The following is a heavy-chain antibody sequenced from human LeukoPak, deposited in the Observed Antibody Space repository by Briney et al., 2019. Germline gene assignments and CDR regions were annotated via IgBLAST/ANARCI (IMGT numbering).Heavy chain of an antibody. CDR3: ARGHSSPYSYGPAPPLLFDY. J-gene: IGHJ4*02. CDR2: IIPIFGTA. CDR1: GGTFSSYA. Sequence: ASVKVSCKASGGTFSSYAISWVRQAPGQGLEWMGGIIPIFGTANYAQKFQGRVTITADESTSTAYMELRSLRSDDTAVYYCARGHSSPYSYGPAPPLLFDYWGQGTLVTVSS. D-gene: IGHD5-18*01. V-gene: IGHV1-69*13.